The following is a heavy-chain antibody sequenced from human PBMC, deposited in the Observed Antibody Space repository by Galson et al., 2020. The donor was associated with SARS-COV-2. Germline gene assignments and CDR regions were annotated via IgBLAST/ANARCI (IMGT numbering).Heavy chain of an antibody. CDR2: INSDGSST. CDR3: ARGKAHYDFWSGPPSGWFDP. Sequence: GGSLRLSCAASGFTFSSYWMHWVRQAPGKGLVWVSRINSDGSSTSYADSVKGRFTISRDNAKNTLYLQMNSLRAEDTAVYYCARGKAHYDFWSGPPSGWFDPWGQGTLVTVSS. V-gene: IGHV3-74*01. D-gene: IGHD3-3*01. CDR1: GFTFSSYW. J-gene: IGHJ5*02.